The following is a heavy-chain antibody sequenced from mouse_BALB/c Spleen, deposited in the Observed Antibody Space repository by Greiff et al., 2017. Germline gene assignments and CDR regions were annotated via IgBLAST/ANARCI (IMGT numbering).Heavy chain of an antibody. CDR3: ARGGLGRGDY. Sequence: EVQRVESGGGLVKPGGSLKLSCAASGFTFSDYYMYWVRQTPEKRLEWVATISDGGSYTYYPDSVKGRFTISRDNAKNNLYLQMSSLKSEDTAMYYCARGGLGRGDYWGQGTTLTVSS. V-gene: IGHV5-4*02. CDR2: ISDGGSYT. D-gene: IGHD4-1*01. CDR1: GFTFSDYY. J-gene: IGHJ2*01.